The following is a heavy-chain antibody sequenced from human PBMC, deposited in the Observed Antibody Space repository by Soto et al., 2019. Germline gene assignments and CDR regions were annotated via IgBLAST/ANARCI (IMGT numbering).Heavy chain of an antibody. CDR1: GFTFSDHY. Sequence: EVQVVESGGGLVQPGGSLRLSCVASGFTFSDHYMDWVRQAPGKGLEWVGRIKNKANGYKTEYAASVEGRITISRDDSKNSLSLQINSLKTEDTAVYYCARVRLGAPTRYFDSWGQGALVTVSS. V-gene: IGHV3-72*01. J-gene: IGHJ4*02. CDR3: ARVRLGAPTRYFDS. CDR2: IKNKANGYKT. D-gene: IGHD1-26*01.